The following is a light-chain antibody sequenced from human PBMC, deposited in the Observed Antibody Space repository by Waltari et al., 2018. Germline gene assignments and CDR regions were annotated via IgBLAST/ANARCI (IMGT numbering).Light chain of an antibody. CDR2: VNSDGTH. V-gene: IGLV4-69*01. Sequence: QLVLTQSPSASASLGASVKLTCPLSSGHSSNVIASLQQQPEKGPRCLMKVNSDGTHSKGDEIPDRFSGSSSGAERYLTISSLQSEDEADYYCQTGGHGTWVFGGGTKLTVL. J-gene: IGLJ3*02. CDR3: QTGGHGTWV. CDR1: SGHSSNV.